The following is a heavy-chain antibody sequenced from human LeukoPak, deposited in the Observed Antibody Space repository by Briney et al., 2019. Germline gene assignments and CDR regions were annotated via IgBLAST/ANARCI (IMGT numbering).Heavy chain of an antibody. CDR1: GGSFSGYY. D-gene: IGHD2-2*01. CDR2: ISHSGST. J-gene: IGHJ4*02. CDR3: ARTHCSGTSCYAPFDY. Sequence: SETLSLTCAVYGGSFSGYYWSWIRQPPGKGLEWIGEISHSGSTNYNPSLKSRVTVSVDTSKNQFSLKLSSVTAADTAVYYCARTHCSGTSCYAPFDYWGQGTLVTVSS. V-gene: IGHV4-34*01.